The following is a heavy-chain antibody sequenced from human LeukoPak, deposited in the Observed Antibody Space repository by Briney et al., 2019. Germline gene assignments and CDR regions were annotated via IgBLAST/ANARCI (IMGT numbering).Heavy chain of an antibody. CDR2: ISAYNGNT. CDR1: GYTFTSYG. CDR3: ARDHYDILTGYTDY. J-gene: IGHJ4*02. V-gene: IGHV1-18*01. Sequence: ASVKVSCKASGYTFTSYGISWVRQAPGQGLEWMGWISAYNGNTNYAQKLQGRVTMTTDTSTSTAYMELRSLRSDDTAVYYCARDHYDILTGYTDYWGQGTLVTVSS. D-gene: IGHD3-9*01.